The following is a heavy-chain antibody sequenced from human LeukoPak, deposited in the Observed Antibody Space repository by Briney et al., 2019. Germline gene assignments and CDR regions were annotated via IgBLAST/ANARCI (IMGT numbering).Heavy chain of an antibody. Sequence: GGSLRLSCAAPGFTFSSYSMNWVRQAPGKGLEWVSSISSSSSYIYYADSVKGRFTISRDNAKNSLYLQMNSLRAEGTAVYYCAREPGVDIVATSQRDYYGMDVWGQGTTVTVSS. CDR3: AREPGVDIVATSQRDYYGMDV. D-gene: IGHD5-12*01. V-gene: IGHV3-21*01. J-gene: IGHJ6*02. CDR2: ISSSSSYI. CDR1: GFTFSSYS.